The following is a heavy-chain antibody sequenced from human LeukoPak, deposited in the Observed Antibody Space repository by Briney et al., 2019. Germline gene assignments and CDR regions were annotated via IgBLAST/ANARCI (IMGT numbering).Heavy chain of an antibody. CDR1: GFTFSNYW. Sequence: RPGGSLRLSCAASGFTFSNYWMSWVRQAPGKGLEWVANIKHDGSEKYYVDSVKGRFTISRDNAKNSLYLQMNSLRAEDTAVYYCARDAGVYDSSGYYHYYFDYWGQGTLVTVSS. V-gene: IGHV3-7*01. CDR3: ARDAGVYDSSGYYHYYFDY. CDR2: IKHDGSEK. J-gene: IGHJ4*02. D-gene: IGHD3-22*01.